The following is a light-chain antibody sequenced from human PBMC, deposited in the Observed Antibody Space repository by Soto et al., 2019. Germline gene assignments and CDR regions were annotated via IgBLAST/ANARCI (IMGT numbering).Light chain of an antibody. CDR2: DAS. CDR3: HQRQYWPPIT. J-gene: IGKJ5*01. V-gene: IGKV3-11*01. Sequence: ENVLTQSPGTLSLSPGERATLSCRASQSVSGSYLAWYQQKPGQAPRLLISDASNRATGIPARFSGSGSGTDFTLTISSLEPEDFAVYYCHQRQYWPPITFGQGTRLEIK. CDR1: QSVSGSY.